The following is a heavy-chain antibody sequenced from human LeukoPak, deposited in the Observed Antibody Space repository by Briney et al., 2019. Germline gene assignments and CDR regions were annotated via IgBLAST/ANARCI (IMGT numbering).Heavy chain of an antibody. CDR1: GYTFTSYG. CDR2: ISAYNGNT. J-gene: IGHJ3*02. D-gene: IGHD4-23*01. V-gene: IGHV1-18*01. Sequence: APVKVSCEASGYTFTSYGISWVRQAPGQGLEWMGWISAYNGNTNYAQKLQGRVTMTTDTSTSTAYMELRSLRSDDTAVYYCASFNSTRRAFDIWGQGTMVTVSS. CDR3: ASFNSTRRAFDI.